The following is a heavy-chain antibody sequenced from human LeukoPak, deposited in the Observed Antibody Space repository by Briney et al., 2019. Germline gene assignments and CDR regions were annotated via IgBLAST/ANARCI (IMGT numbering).Heavy chain of an antibody. D-gene: IGHD6-13*01. V-gene: IGHV3-23*01. Sequence: PGGSLRLSCTASGFSFRSFAMSWVRQAPGQGLEWVSVISGSGGDRHYADSVKGRFTISRDNSKNTLYLQMRVDDTAVYYCTKDIAAAVPYYFDYWGQGTLVTVSS. J-gene: IGHJ4*02. CDR2: ISGSGGDR. CDR1: GFSFRSFA. CDR3: TKDIAAAVPYYFDY.